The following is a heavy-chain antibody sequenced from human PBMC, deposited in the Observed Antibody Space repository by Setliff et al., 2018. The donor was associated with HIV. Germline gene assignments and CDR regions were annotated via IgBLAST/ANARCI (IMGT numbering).Heavy chain of an antibody. V-gene: IGHV3-23*01. Sequence: PGGFLRLSCAASGFSVSSNYMSWVRQAPGKGLEWVSAISGSGGSTYYADSVKGRFTISRDNSKNTLYLQMNSLRAEDTAVYYCATRIQLCYWGQGTLVTVSS. J-gene: IGHJ4*02. CDR2: ISGSGGST. CDR3: ATRIQLCY. D-gene: IGHD5-18*01. CDR1: GFSVSSNY.